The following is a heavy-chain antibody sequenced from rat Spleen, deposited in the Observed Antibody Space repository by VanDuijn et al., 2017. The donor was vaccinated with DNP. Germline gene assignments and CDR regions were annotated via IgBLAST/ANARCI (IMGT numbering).Heavy chain of an antibody. J-gene: IGHJ2*01. V-gene: IGHV5S13*01. CDR1: GFTFSKYG. Sequence: EVQLVESGGGLVQPGRSLKLSCGASGFTFSKYGMAWVRQAPKKGLEWVASISASGGSTSYRDSVKGRFTISRDNAKSSLYLQMNSLKSEDTATHYCAKNSGYYFDYWGQGVMVTVSS. CDR3: AKNSGYYFDY. D-gene: IGHD4-3*01. CDR2: ISASGGST.